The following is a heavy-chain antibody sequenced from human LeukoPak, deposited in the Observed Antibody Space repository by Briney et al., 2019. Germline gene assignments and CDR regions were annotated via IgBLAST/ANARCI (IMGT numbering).Heavy chain of an antibody. CDR1: GFTFSDYY. CDR2: ISGSGGST. D-gene: IGHD4-23*01. V-gene: IGHV3-23*01. J-gene: IGHJ5*02. Sequence: GGSLRLSCAASGFTFSDYYMSWIRQAPGKGLEWVSAISGSGGSTYYADSVKGRFTISRDNSKNTLYLQMNSLRAEDTAVYYCAKHMVVTPARGNWFDPWGQGTLVTVSS. CDR3: AKHMVVTPARGNWFDP.